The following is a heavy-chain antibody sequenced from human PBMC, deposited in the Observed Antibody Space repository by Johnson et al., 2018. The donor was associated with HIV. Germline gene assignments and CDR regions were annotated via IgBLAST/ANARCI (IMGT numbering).Heavy chain of an antibody. V-gene: IGHV3-30*02. J-gene: IGHJ3*02. CDR2: IRYDGSNK. Sequence: QVQLVESGGGVVQPGRSLRLSCAASGFTFSSYWMSWVRQAPGKGLEWVAFIRYDGSNKYYADSVKGRFTISRDNSKNTLYLQMNSLRAEDTAVYYCAREKIRAFDIWGQGTMVTVSS. CDR3: AREKIRAFDI. CDR1: GFTFSSYW.